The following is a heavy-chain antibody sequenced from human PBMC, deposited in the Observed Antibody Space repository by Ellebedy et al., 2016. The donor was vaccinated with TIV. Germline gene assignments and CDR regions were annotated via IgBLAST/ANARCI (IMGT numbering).Heavy chain of an antibody. CDR2: ISDSGGNT. J-gene: IGHJ4*02. Sequence: PGGSLRLSCVASGFTFSSYAMCWVRQAPGKGLEWVSTISDSGGNTHFPDSVKGRFTISRDNSRNTVYLQMNNLRAEDTAVYFCAKDRTPGDGYWVFDNWGQGTLVSVSS. V-gene: IGHV3-23*01. CDR3: AKDRTPGDGYWVFDN. CDR1: GFTFSSYA. D-gene: IGHD5-18*01.